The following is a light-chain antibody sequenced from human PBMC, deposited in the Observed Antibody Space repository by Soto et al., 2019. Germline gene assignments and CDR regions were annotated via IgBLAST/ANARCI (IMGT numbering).Light chain of an antibody. V-gene: IGKV3-11*01. CDR2: ATS. CDR1: QSVSSNY. J-gene: IGKJ3*01. CDR3: QQRSNWPPT. Sequence: EIVFTQSPGTLSLSPVERATLSCGASQSVSSNYLSWYQQKPGQAPRLLIYATSNRTTGIPARFSGSGSGTDFTLTISSLEPEDFEVYYCQQRSNWPPTFGPGTKVDIK.